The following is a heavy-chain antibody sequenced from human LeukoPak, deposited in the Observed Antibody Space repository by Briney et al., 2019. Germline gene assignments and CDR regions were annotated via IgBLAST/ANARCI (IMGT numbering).Heavy chain of an antibody. J-gene: IGHJ4*02. CDR2: ISGSGGDT. CDR1: GFTFSSYA. D-gene: IGHD5-12*01. V-gene: IGHV3-23*01. Sequence: GGPLRLSCAASGFTFSSYAMTWVRQAPGKGLEWVTGISGSGGDTYYADSVKGRYTISRDNSKNTLYLQMNSLRAEDTAVYYCATYRGYSGYDPDSDYWGQGTLVTVSS. CDR3: ATYRGYSGYDPDSDY.